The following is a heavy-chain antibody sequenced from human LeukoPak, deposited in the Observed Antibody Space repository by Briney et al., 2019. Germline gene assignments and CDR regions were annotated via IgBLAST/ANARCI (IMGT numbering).Heavy chain of an antibody. CDR3: AREEGRYYDSSGYYDY. CDR1: GFTFSSYS. Sequence: GGSLRLSCAASGFTFSSYSMNWVRQAPGKGLEWVSYISSSSSTIYYADSVKGRFTISRDNAKNSLYLQMNSLRAEDTAVYYCAREEGRYYDSSGYYDYWGQGTLVTVSS. D-gene: IGHD3-22*01. J-gene: IGHJ4*02. CDR2: ISSSSSTI. V-gene: IGHV3-48*01.